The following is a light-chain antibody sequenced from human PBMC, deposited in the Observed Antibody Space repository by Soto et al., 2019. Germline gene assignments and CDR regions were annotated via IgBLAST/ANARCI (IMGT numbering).Light chain of an antibody. CDR3: QQRSTT. J-gene: IGKJ4*01. Sequence: DIQMTQSPSTLSASVGDRVTITCRASQSISTWLAWYQQKPGKAPKLLIYKASSSESGVPSRFSGSGSGTEFTLTISSLEPEDFAVYYCQQRSTTFGGGTKVEIK. CDR2: KAS. V-gene: IGKV1-5*03. CDR1: QSISTW.